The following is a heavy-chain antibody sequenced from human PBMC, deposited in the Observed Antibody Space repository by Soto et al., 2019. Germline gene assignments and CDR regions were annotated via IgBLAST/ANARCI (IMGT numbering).Heavy chain of an antibody. Sequence: LRLSCAASGFTFSSYEMNWVRQAPGKGLEWVSYISSSGSTIYYADSVKGRFTISRDNAKNSLYLQMNSLRAEDTAVYYRARAYYYDSSGYYPFDYWGQGTLVTVSS. V-gene: IGHV3-48*03. D-gene: IGHD3-22*01. CDR2: ISSSGSTI. J-gene: IGHJ4*02. CDR3: ARAYYYDSSGYYPFDY. CDR1: GFTFSSYE.